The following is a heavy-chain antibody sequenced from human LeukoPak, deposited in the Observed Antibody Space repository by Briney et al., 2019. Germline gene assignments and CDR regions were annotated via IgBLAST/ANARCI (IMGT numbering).Heavy chain of an antibody. Sequence: PSETLSLTCAVYGGSFSGYYWSWIRQPPGKGLEWIGEINHSGSTNYNPSLKSRVTISVDTSKNQFSLKLSSVTAADTAVYYCARGLTYSYGPGYWGQGTLVTVSS. CDR1: GGSFSGYY. V-gene: IGHV4-34*01. J-gene: IGHJ4*02. D-gene: IGHD5-18*01. CDR2: INHSGST. CDR3: ARGLTYSYGPGY.